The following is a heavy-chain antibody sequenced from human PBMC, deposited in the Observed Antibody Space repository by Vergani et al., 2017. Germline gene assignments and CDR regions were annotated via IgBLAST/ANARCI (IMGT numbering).Heavy chain of an antibody. CDR3: ARGQLREPNKLSGTVFDY. CDR2: INHSGST. D-gene: IGHD6-13*01. Sequence: QLQLQESGPGLVKPSETLSLTCAVYGGSFSGYYWSWIRQPPGKGLEWIGEINHSGSTNYNPSLKSRVTISVDTSKNQFSLKLSSVTAADTAVYYCARGQLREPNKLSGTVFDYWGQGTLVTVSS. V-gene: IGHV4-34*01. J-gene: IGHJ4*02. CDR1: GGSFSGYY.